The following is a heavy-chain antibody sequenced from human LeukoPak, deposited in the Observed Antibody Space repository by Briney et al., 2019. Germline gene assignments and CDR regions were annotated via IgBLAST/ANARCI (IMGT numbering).Heavy chain of an antibody. CDR1: GFTFSDYA. V-gene: IGHV3-30*02. CDR3: AKDRGDNYYYYYMDV. CDR2: IRYDGSDK. J-gene: IGHJ6*03. Sequence: GGSLRLSCTTSGFTFSDYAMSWVRQAPDTGLEWVASIRYDGSDKYYADSVKGRFTISRHNSKNTLYLQMSSLRTEDTAVYYCAKDRGDNYYYYYMDVWGKGTTVTIFS. D-gene: IGHD3-10*01.